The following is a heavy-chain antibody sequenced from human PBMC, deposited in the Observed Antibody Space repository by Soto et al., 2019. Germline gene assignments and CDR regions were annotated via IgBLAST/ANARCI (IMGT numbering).Heavy chain of an antibody. J-gene: IGHJ3*02. Sequence: QVQLQQWGAGLLKPSETLSLTCAVYGGFVSSGSYYWSWIRQPPGKGLEWIGEMSHSGGTHFNPSLKSRVTISVDTSKNQFSLKMSCATAADTALYYCARVERGTATTVVDAFDIWGPGTMVTVSS. CDR1: GGFVSSGSYY. CDR3: ARVERGTATTVVDAFDI. V-gene: IGHV4-34*01. CDR2: MSHSGGT. D-gene: IGHD1-1*01.